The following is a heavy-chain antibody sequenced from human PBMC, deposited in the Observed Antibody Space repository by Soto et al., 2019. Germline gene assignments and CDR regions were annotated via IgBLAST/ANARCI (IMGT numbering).Heavy chain of an antibody. Sequence: ASVKVSCKASGYTFTSYGISWVRQAPGQGLEWMGWISAYNGTANYAQKFQGRVTITADESTSTAYMELSSLRSEDTAVYYCASKDRGYSGYDNYYYYGMDVWGQGTTVTVS. V-gene: IGHV1-18*01. CDR1: GYTFTSYG. J-gene: IGHJ6*02. CDR2: ISAYNGTA. CDR3: ASKDRGYSGYDNYYYYGMDV. D-gene: IGHD5-12*01.